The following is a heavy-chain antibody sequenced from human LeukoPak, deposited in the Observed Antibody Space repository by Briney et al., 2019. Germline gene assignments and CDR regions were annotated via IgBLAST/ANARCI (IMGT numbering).Heavy chain of an antibody. CDR3: AREGSGYTYGRGSYFDY. Sequence: ASVKVSCKASGYTLTVYYIHWVRQAPGQGLEWMGRINPNSGDTNFAQRFQGRVTMTRDTSISTAYMDLSGLRPDDTAVYYCAREGSGYTYGRGSYFDYWGHGILVTVSS. D-gene: IGHD5-18*01. V-gene: IGHV1-2*06. J-gene: IGHJ4*01. CDR1: GYTLTVYY. CDR2: INPNSGDT.